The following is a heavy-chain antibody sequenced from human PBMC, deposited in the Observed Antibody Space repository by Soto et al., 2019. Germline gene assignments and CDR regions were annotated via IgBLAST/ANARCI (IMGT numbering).Heavy chain of an antibody. D-gene: IGHD5-18*01. Sequence: PSETLSLTCTVSGASISSPSYYWVWIRLPPGKGLKWLGYIYYNGTTNYNPSLKSRVSISIDTSKIQFSLNLNSVTAADTAVFYCASLAYTSGFTLDYWGRGTLVPVSS. CDR3: ASLAYTSGFTLDY. CDR1: GASISSPSYY. V-gene: IGHV4-61*01. CDR2: IYYNGTT. J-gene: IGHJ4*02.